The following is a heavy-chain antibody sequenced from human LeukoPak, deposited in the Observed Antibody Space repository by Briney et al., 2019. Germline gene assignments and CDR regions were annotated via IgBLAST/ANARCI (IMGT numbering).Heavy chain of an antibody. CDR3: AREGSRRLYMDV. J-gene: IGHJ6*03. Sequence: SETLSLTCTVSGGSINTRNWWSWVRQSPDKGLEWIGEIYHNGTTNYNPSLKSRVTMSVDTSENHFSLRLTSVTAADTAVYYCAREGSRRLYMDVWGRGTTITVSS. V-gene: IGHV4-4*02. CDR2: IYHNGTT. CDR1: GGSINTRNW. D-gene: IGHD6-25*01.